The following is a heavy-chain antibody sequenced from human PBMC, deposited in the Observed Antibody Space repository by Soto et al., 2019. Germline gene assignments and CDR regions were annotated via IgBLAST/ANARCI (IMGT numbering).Heavy chain of an antibody. CDR1: GFTVSSNY. Sequence: EVQLVESGGGLVQPGGSLRLSCAASGFTVSSNYMSWVRQAPGKGLEWVSVIYSGGSTYYADSVKGRFTISRHNSKNTLYLQMNSLRAEDTAVYYCARGSRDYYYYYMDVWGKGTTVTVSS. CDR2: IYSGGST. CDR3: ARGSRDYYYYYMDV. J-gene: IGHJ6*03. V-gene: IGHV3-53*04.